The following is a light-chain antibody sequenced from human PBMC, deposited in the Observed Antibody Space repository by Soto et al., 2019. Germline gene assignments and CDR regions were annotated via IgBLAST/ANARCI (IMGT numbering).Light chain of an antibody. V-gene: IGKV3-11*01. J-gene: IGKJ5*01. Sequence: EIVLTQSPVTLSLSPGERATLSCRATESVVSSYLAWYQLKPGQAPRLLIYDASNRATGIPARFSGSGSGTDFTLTISSLGPEDFAVYYCQQRSNWPPITFGQGTRLEIK. CDR3: QQRSNWPPIT. CDR1: ESVVSSY. CDR2: DAS.